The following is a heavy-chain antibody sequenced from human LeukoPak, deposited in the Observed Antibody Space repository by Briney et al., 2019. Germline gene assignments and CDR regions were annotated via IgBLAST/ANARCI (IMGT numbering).Heavy chain of an antibody. CDR2: ISGSGGAT. CDR1: GFTLSSYG. Sequence: GGSLRLSCAASGFTLSSYGMSWVRQAPGKGLEWVSAISGSGGATYYADSVKGRFTISRDNSRNTLYLQMSSLRAEDTAVYYCARRNPWFDPWGQGTLVTVSS. V-gene: IGHV3-23*01. J-gene: IGHJ5*02. CDR3: ARRNPWFDP.